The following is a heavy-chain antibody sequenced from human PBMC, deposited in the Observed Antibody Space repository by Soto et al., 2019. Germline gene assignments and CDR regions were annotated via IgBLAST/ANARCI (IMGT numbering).Heavy chain of an antibody. CDR3: ARATIFGVVNTCDP. CDR2: IIPILGIA. V-gene: IGHV1-69*02. D-gene: IGHD3-3*01. CDR1: GGTFSSYT. Sequence: QIQLVQSGAEVEQPGSSVKVSCKASGGTFSSYTISWVRQAPGQGLQWMGRIIPILGIANYAQKFQGRVTITADKSTSTAYMELSGLRSEDTAVYYCARATIFGVVNTCDPWGQGTLVTVSS. J-gene: IGHJ5*02.